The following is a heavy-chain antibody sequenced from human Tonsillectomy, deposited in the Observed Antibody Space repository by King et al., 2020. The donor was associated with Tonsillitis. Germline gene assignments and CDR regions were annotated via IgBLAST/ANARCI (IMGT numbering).Heavy chain of an antibody. CDR2: IDPSDSYT. D-gene: IGHD1-14*01. J-gene: IGHJ5*02. CDR3: ARRSGSGTLDP. V-gene: IGHV5-10-1*03. Sequence: VQLVESGTEVKKPGESLRVSCKGSGYRFTRYWITWVRLMPGKGLEWMGKIDPSDSYTIYNPSFEGHVTLSADKSITTAYLQWSSLKASFTAMYYCARRSGSGTLDPWRPGTLVTVSS. CDR1: GYRFTRYW.